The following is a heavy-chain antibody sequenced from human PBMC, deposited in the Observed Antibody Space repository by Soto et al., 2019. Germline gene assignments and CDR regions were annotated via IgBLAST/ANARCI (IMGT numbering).Heavy chain of an antibody. Sequence: QVQLQESGPGLVKPSQNLSLTCTVSGGSFSSGAYYWSWVRRHPGMGLEWIGYINYRGTPYYNTSLKSRLTISVEASKNQFSLRLSSVTAADTAVYYCARVSATGTRWFDTWGQGTLVTVSS. CDR2: INYRGTP. J-gene: IGHJ5*02. V-gene: IGHV4-31*03. CDR1: GGSFSSGAYY. D-gene: IGHD6-13*01. CDR3: ARVSATGTRWFDT.